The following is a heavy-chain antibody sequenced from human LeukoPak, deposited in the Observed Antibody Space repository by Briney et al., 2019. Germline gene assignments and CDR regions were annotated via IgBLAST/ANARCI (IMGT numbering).Heavy chain of an antibody. D-gene: IGHD3-3*01. CDR1: GFTFSSYG. Sequence: GRSLRLSCAAPGFTFSSYGMHWVRQAPGKGLEWVAVISYDGSNKYYADSVKGRFTISRDNSKNTLYLQMNSLRAEDTAVYYCAKDQAYSGYDFWSGYYKTHYYYGMDVWGQGTTVTVSS. V-gene: IGHV3-30*18. CDR2: ISYDGSNK. CDR3: AKDQAYSGYDFWSGYYKTHYYYGMDV. J-gene: IGHJ6*02.